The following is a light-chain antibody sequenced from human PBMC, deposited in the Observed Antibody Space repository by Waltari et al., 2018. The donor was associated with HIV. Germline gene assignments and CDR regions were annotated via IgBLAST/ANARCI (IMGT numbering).Light chain of an antibody. CDR2: EGS. CDR3: CSYTGSSTRRPYV. J-gene: IGLJ1*01. CDR1: SSEVGSDNL. Sequence: SALTKPASVSGSPGQSITISCTGTSSEVGSDNLVSWYKQHPGKAPKVMIYEGSKRPSGVSNRFSGSKSGNTASLTISGLQAEDEADYYCCSYTGSSTRRPYVFGTGTKVTVL. V-gene: IGLV2-23*01.